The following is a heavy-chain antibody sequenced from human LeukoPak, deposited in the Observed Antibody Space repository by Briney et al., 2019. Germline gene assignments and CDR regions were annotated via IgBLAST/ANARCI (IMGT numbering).Heavy chain of an antibody. V-gene: IGHV1-2*07. CDR3: ARVRDYSNSPFNWFDA. D-gene: IGHD6-6*01. Sequence: ASVKVSCKASGYTFNHNYLHWVRQAPGQGLEWMGWINPNNPATHSSHKFQGRVTMTSDSSISTVYLEVNMLKPDDTAVYFCARVRDYSNSPFNWFDAWGQGTLVIVSS. CDR1: GYTFNHNY. J-gene: IGHJ5*02. CDR2: INPNNPAT.